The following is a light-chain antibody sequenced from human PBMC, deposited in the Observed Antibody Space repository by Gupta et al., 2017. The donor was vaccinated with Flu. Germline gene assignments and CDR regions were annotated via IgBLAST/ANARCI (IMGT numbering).Light chain of an antibody. V-gene: IGKV3-11*01. CDR1: QSVSSY. Sequence: EIVLTQSPATLSLSPGERATLSCRASQSVSSYLAWYQQKPGQAPRLLIYDASNRATGIPARFSGSGSETDFTLTISSREPEDFAVYYCQQRSNWPPKTFGQGTKVEIK. CDR2: DAS. CDR3: QQRSNWPPKT. J-gene: IGKJ1*01.